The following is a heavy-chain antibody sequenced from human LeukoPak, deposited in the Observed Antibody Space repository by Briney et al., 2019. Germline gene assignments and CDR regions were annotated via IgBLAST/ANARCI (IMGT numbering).Heavy chain of an antibody. CDR3: SRDGAYFDS. CDR1: GLTFSAYG. J-gene: IGHJ4*02. Sequence: PGGSLRLSCVASGLTFSAYGMSWVRQAPGKGLEWISHISSGRSIMNYADSVKGRFIISRDNGKNSVYLQMNSLRAEDPAVYYFSRDGAYFDSWGQGTLVSVSS. D-gene: IGHD3-16*01. V-gene: IGHV3-48*01. CDR2: ISSGRSIM.